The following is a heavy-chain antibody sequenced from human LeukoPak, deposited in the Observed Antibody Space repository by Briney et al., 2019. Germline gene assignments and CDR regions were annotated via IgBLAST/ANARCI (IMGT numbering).Heavy chain of an antibody. CDR2: ISGSGDTT. J-gene: IGHJ4*02. CDR3: AKELTTERTPGVDS. V-gene: IGHV3-23*01. Sequence: GGSLRLSCTASGFTFSSYSMSWVRQGPGTGLEWVSAISGSGDTTFYADSVKGRFTISRDNSKKTLYLQVNSLGAEDTAVYFCAKELTTERTPGVDSWGQGTLVTVSS. D-gene: IGHD4-17*01. CDR1: GFTFSSYS.